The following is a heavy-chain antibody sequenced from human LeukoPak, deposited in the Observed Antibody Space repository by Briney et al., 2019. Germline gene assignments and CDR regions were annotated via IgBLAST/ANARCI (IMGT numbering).Heavy chain of an antibody. J-gene: IGHJ4*02. CDR1: GFTFSTYW. CDR2: IKKGGSEK. Sequence: GGSLRLSCAASGFTFSTYWMSWVRQAPGKGLEWVANIKKGGSEKYYMDSVKGRFTISRDNAENSLYLQMNSLRAEDTAVYYCAREGVHCSGRSCLKAYWGQGTQVTVSS. CDR3: AREGVHCSGRSCLKAY. D-gene: IGHD2-15*01. V-gene: IGHV3-7*03.